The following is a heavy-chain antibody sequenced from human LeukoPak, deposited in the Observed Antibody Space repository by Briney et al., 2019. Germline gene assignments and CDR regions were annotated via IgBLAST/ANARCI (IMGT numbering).Heavy chain of an antibody. V-gene: IGHV4-30-2*01. Sequence: PSQTLSLTCAVSGGSISSGGYSWSWLRQPPGKGLEWIGYIYHSGSTYYNPSLKSRVTISVDRSKNQFSLKLSSVTAADTAVYYCARAPTYYYDSSGYYYVDYFDYWGQGTLVTVSS. CDR3: ARAPTYYYDSSGYYYVDYFDY. D-gene: IGHD3-22*01. CDR2: IYHSGST. J-gene: IGHJ4*02. CDR1: GGSISSGGYS.